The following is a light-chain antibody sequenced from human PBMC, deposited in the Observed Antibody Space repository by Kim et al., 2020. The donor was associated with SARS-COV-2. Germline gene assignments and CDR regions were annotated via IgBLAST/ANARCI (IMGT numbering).Light chain of an antibody. CDR2: GAS. CDR1: QSVSSNY. CDR3: QQYGSSPLT. J-gene: IGKJ4*01. Sequence: EIVLTQSPGTLSLSPGERATLSCRASQSVSSNYLAWYRQKPGQAPRLLIYGASSRATGIPDRISGSGSGTDFTITISRLEPEDCEVYYCQQYGSSPLTFGGGTKVDI. V-gene: IGKV3-20*01.